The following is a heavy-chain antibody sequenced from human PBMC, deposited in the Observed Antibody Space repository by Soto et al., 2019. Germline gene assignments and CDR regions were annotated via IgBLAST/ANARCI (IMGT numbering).Heavy chain of an antibody. Sequence: SETLSLTCTVSGGSISSSSYYWGWIRQPPGKGLEWIGSIYYSGSTYYNPSLKGRVTISVDTSKNQFSLKLSSVTAADTAVYYCARLVSVVVRSPFDYWGQGTLVTVSS. CDR2: IYYSGST. V-gene: IGHV4-39*01. CDR1: GGSISSSSYY. CDR3: ARLVSVVVRSPFDY. J-gene: IGHJ4*02. D-gene: IGHD3-22*01.